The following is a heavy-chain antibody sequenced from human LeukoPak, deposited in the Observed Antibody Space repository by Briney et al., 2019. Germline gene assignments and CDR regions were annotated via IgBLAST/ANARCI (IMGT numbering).Heavy chain of an antibody. J-gene: IGHJ4*02. Sequence: QPGGSLRLSCAASGLTFSNYAMNWVRQAPGKGLEWVSGISGSGGSTYYADSVMGRFTISRDNSKNTLYLQMNSLRAEDTAVYYCANPGGRDHGSGTYYPVFDHWGQGTLVTVSS. D-gene: IGHD3-10*01. CDR3: ANPGGRDHGSGTYYPVFDH. V-gene: IGHV3-23*01. CDR1: GLTFSNYA. CDR2: ISGSGGST.